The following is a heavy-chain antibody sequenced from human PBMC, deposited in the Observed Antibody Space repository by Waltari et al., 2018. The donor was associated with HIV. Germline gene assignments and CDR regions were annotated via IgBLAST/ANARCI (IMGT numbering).Heavy chain of an antibody. J-gene: IGHJ4*02. CDR2: ISCSSVST. Sequence: EVQLLESGGGLVQPGGSLRLSCAASGFTFSSYAMNWVRQAPGKGLWWGASISCSSVSTYYAASGKGRFTSSRENSKNTLYLQMTGLRAEDTAVYCCAAPRGRMYYFDYWGQGTLVTVSS. V-gene: IGHV3-23*01. CDR1: GFTFSSYA. CDR3: AAPRGRMYYFDY.